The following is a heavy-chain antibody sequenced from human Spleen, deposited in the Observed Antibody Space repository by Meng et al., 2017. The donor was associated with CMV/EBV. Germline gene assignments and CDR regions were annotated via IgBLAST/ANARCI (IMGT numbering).Heavy chain of an antibody. CDR1: GFTFGSFA. V-gene: IGHV3-23*01. Sequence: SGAASGFTFGSFAMNWVRQVPGKRLEWVSGMTASGTVSYNADSVKCRFTISRENSKNTLHLQMNILGAEDSAVYYCAKGYSTGGEFDYWGQGTLVTVSS. D-gene: IGHD6-19*01. CDR2: MTASGTVS. CDR3: AKGYSTGGEFDY. J-gene: IGHJ4*02.